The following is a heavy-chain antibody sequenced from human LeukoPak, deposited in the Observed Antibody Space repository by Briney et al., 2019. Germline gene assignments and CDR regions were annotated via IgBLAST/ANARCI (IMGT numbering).Heavy chain of an antibody. CDR2: ISSSGSTI. J-gene: IGHJ4*02. CDR1: GFTFSDYY. Sequence: PGGSLRLSCAASGFTFSDYYMSWIRQAPGKGLEWVSSISSSGSTIYYADSVKGRFTISRDNAKNSLYLQMNSLRAEDTAVYYCARNTLYCSGGSCYSDYWGQGTLVTVSS. D-gene: IGHD2-15*01. V-gene: IGHV3-11*04. CDR3: ARNTLYCSGGSCYSDY.